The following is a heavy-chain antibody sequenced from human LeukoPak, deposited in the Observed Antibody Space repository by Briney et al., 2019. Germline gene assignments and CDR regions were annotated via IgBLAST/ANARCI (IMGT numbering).Heavy chain of an antibody. CDR2: IYYSGST. D-gene: IGHD3-16*01. V-gene: IGHV4-59*01. CDR3: ARGGPADYDYAWGSLFGPGYFDY. Sequence: SETLSLTCTVPGGSISSYYWSWIRQPPGEGLEWIGYIYYSGSTNYNPSLKSRVTISVDTSKNQFSLKLSSVTAADTAVYYCARGGPADYDYAWGSLFGPGYFDYWGQGTLVTVSS. CDR1: GGSISSYY. J-gene: IGHJ4*02.